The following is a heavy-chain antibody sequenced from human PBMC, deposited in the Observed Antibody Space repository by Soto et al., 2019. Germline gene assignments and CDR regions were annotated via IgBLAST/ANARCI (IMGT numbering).Heavy chain of an antibody. Sequence: SVKVSCKASRGTLSINAIRSGRQAPGQRLEWMGGIIPIFGTANYAQKFQGRVTITADKSTSTAYMELSSLRSEDTAVYYCAISRPSYDILTGYYKGWFDPWGQGTLVTVSS. CDR1: RGTLSINA. J-gene: IGHJ5*02. V-gene: IGHV1-69*06. CDR2: IIPIFGTA. D-gene: IGHD3-9*01. CDR3: AISRPSYDILTGYYKGWFDP.